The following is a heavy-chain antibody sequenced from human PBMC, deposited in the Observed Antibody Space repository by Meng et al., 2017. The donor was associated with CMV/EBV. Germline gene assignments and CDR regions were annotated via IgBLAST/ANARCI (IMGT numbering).Heavy chain of an antibody. D-gene: IGHD5-12*01. J-gene: IGHJ4*02. CDR2: IKTDGSYT. V-gene: IGHV3-74*03. CDR1: GLTVSRWW. Sequence: CCAASGLTVSRWWMHAVREAPGKGLVWVSRIKTDGSYTTYANSVKGRFTISRDNAKNTLYLQMNSLRVEDTAVYYCVGGGSGYMDYWGQGTLVTVSS. CDR3: VGGGSGYMDY.